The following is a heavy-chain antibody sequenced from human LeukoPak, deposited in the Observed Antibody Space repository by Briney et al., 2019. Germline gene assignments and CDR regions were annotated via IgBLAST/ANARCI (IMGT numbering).Heavy chain of an antibody. CDR1: GGTISSYY. J-gene: IGHJ4*02. Sequence: SETLSLTCAVSGGTISSYYWSWIRQPAGKGLEWIGRIYTSGTTNYNPSLKSRVTMSVDTSKNQFSLNLNSVTAADTAVYYCARTSPRAATFDYWGQGTLVTVSS. D-gene: IGHD2-15*01. CDR2: IYTSGTT. V-gene: IGHV4-4*07. CDR3: ARTSPRAATFDY.